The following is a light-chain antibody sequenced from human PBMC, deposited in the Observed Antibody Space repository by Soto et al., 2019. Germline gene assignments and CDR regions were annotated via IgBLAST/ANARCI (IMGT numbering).Light chain of an antibody. Sequence: VLTQPASVSGSPGQSITISCAGTSSDVGSYNLVSWYQNHPGKAPKLMIYEGSKRPSGVSNRFSGSKSGNTASLTISGLQAADEADYFCFSYAGSSTYVFGNGTKATVL. V-gene: IGLV2-23*01. J-gene: IGLJ1*01. CDR1: SSDVGSYNL. CDR2: EGS. CDR3: FSYAGSSTYV.